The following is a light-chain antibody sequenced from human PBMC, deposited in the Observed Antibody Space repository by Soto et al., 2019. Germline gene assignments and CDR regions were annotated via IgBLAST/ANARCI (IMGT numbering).Light chain of an antibody. Sequence: EIVMAQSPATLSVSPGERATLSCRASQSVSSDLAWYQQKPGQAPRLLIYDASTRATGIPVRFSGSGSGTEFTLTISSLQSEDFALYYCQQYNKWPPLTFGGGTKVEI. J-gene: IGKJ4*01. CDR3: QQYNKWPPLT. V-gene: IGKV3-15*01. CDR1: QSVSSD. CDR2: DAS.